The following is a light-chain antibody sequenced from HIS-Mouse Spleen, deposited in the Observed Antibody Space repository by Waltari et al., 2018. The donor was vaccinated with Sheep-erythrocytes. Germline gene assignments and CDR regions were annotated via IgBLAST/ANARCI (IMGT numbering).Light chain of an antibody. Sequence: QSALTQPASVSGSPGQSLTISCTGTSSDVGSYNLVSWYQPHPGKAPKLMIYEGSKRPSGVSNRFSGSKSGNTASLTISGLQAEDEADYYCCSYAGSSTPWVFGGGTKLTVL. CDR1: SSDVGSYNL. J-gene: IGLJ3*02. V-gene: IGLV2-23*01. CDR3: CSYAGSSTPWV. CDR2: EGS.